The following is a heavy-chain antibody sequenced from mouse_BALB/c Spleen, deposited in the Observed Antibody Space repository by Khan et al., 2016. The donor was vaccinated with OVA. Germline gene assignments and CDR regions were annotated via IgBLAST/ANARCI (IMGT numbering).Heavy chain of an antibody. V-gene: IGHV3-8*02. J-gene: IGHJ4*01. Sequence: EVQRVESGPSLVKPSQTLSLTCSVTGDSITSGYWNWIRKFPGNKLEYMGYISYSGSTYYNPSLKSRISIPRDTSKNQYYLQLNSVTTEDTATYYCARYDYGDSMDYWGQGTSVTVSS. D-gene: IGHD2-13*01. CDR3: ARYDYGDSMDY. CDR1: GDSITSGY. CDR2: ISYSGST.